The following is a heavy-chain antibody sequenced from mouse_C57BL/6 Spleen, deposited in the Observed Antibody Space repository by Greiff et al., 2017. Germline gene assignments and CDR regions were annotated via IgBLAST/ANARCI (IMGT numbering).Heavy chain of an antibody. CDR2: IHPNSGST. J-gene: IGHJ2*01. CDR3: ARRDWGYYFDY. CDR1: GYTFTSYW. Sequence: QVQLQQPGAELVKPGASVKLSCKASGYTFTSYWMHWVKQRPGQGLEWIGMIHPNSGSTNYNEKFKSKATLTVDKSSSTAYMQLSSLTSEDSAVYYCARRDWGYYFDYWGQGTTLTVSS. D-gene: IGHD4-1*01. V-gene: IGHV1-64*01.